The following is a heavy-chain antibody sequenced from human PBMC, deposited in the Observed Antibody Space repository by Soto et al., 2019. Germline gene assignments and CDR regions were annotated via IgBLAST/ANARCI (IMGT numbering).Heavy chain of an antibody. V-gene: IGHV3-48*02. D-gene: IGHD6-19*01. Sequence: EVQLVESGGGLVQPGGSLRLSCAASGFTFSTYSMNWVRQAPGKGLEWVSFISSTGTTIYYADSVKGRFTISRDNAKNSVDLQVNSLRDEDTAVYYCARVGGSGWGYCDYWGRGTLVTVSS. CDR1: GFTFSTYS. CDR3: ARVGGSGWGYCDY. J-gene: IGHJ4*02. CDR2: ISSTGTTI.